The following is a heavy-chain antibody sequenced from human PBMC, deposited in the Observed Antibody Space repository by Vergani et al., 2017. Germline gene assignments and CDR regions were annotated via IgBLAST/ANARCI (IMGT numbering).Heavy chain of an antibody. CDR3: AKTFPSIAAAGAGWDAFDV. CDR2: INHSGST. CDR1: GGSFSGYY. J-gene: IGHJ3*01. Sequence: QVQLQQWGAGLLKPSETLSLTCAVYGGSFSGYYWSWIRQPPGKGLEWIGEINHSGSTNYNPSLKSRVTISVDTSKNQFSLKLSSVTAADAAVYYCAKTFPSIAAAGAGWDAFDVWGQGTMVTVSS. V-gene: IGHV4-34*01. D-gene: IGHD6-13*01.